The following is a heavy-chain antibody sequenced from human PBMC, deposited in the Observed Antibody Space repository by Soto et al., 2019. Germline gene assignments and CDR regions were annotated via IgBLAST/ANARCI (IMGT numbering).Heavy chain of an antibody. Sequence: PSETLSLTCTVSGGSTSSYYWSWIRQPPGKGLEWIGYIYYSGSTNYNPSLKSRVTISVDTSKNQFSLKLSSVTAADTAVYYCARDRRQWLAFWDDYYYGMDVWGQGTTVTVSS. V-gene: IGHV4-59*01. CDR2: IYYSGST. D-gene: IGHD6-19*01. J-gene: IGHJ6*02. CDR1: GGSTSSYY. CDR3: ARDRRQWLAFWDDYYYGMDV.